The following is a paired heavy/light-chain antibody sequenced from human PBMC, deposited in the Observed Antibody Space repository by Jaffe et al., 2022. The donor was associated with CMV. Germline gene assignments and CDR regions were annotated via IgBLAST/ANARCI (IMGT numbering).Light chain of an antibody. J-gene: IGLJ1*01. V-gene: IGLV1-44*01. CDR2: SDN. CDR3: AAWDDSLNAYV. Sequence: QSVLTQPPSASGTPGQRVTLSCSGSNSNIGSYTVNWYQHLPGAAPKVLIYSDNHRPSGVPDRFSGSKSGSSASLAISGLQSEDEAGYYCAAWDDSLNAYVFGTGTKVTVL. CDR1: NSNIGSYT.
Heavy chain of an antibody. CDR3: AKDIRNIRGALTATWGMDV. Sequence: EVQLVESGGGLVQPGRSLRLSCAASGFTFDAYAMYWVRQAPGKGLEWVSGINWNSGSIGFADSVKGRFTISRDNAMNSLYLQMNSLRVEDTALYYCAKDIRNIRGALTATWGMDVWGQGTTVTVSS. CDR1: GFTFDAYA. V-gene: IGHV3-9*01. D-gene: IGHD2-15*01. CDR2: INWNSGSI. J-gene: IGHJ6*02.